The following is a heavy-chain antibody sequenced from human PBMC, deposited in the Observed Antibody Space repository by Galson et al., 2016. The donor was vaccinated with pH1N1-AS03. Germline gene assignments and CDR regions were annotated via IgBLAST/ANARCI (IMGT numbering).Heavy chain of an antibody. D-gene: IGHD4-11*01. CDR3: ARAVDYCGNSAGHPLDY. J-gene: IGHJ4*01. Sequence: SLRLSCAISGFTFDYYYMSWIRQAPGKGLEWVSYISRSGAMIYYADSVRGRFTIPRDNAKNSLYLQLSSLRAEDTAVYYCARAVDYCGNSAGHPLDYWGQGTLVTVSS. CDR1: GFTFDYYY. V-gene: IGHV3-11*04. CDR2: ISRSGAMI.